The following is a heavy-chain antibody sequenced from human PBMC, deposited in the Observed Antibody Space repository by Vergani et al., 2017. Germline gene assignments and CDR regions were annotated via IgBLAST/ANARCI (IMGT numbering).Heavy chain of an antibody. V-gene: IGHV1-18*04. J-gene: IGHJ1*01. CDR3: ARAMTDFYDSTGYYSMTGLKH. D-gene: IGHD3-22*01. Sequence: QVQLVQSGAEVKKPGDSVKVSCRASGYSFSDFGISWVRQAPGQGLEWMGWISVYNGNTNYTQKYQGRVTMTIDTSTNTAFMEMRRLRSDDTAVYFCARAMTDFYDSTGYYSMTGLKHWGQGTLVTVSS. CDR1: GYSFSDFG. CDR2: ISVYNGNT.